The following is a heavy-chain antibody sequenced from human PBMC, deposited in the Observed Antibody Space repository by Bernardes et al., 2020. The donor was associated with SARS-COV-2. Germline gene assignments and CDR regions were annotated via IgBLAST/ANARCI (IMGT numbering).Heavy chain of an antibody. D-gene: IGHD4-17*01. Sequence: ASVKVYCKASGYTFTGYYMHWVRQAPGQGLEWMGWINPNSGGTNYAQKFQGWVTMTRDTSISTAYMELSRLRSDDTAVYYCARAGGDGDVKVYYYYYGMDVWGQGTTVTVSS. J-gene: IGHJ6*02. CDR3: ARAGGDGDVKVYYYYYGMDV. CDR2: INPNSGGT. CDR1: GYTFTGYY. V-gene: IGHV1-2*04.